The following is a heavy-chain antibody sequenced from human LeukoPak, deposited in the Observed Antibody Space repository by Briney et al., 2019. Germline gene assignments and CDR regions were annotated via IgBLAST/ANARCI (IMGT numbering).Heavy chain of an antibody. CDR2: IYYSGNT. Sequence: PSETLSLTCAVFGGSINSYYWSWIRQPPGKGLEWMGYIYYSGNTTYNPSFKSRVTISVDTSKNQYSLKLSSVTAADTAIYYCVRQPSATAAFDIWGQGTMVTVSS. J-gene: IGHJ3*02. CDR3: VRQPSATAAFDI. CDR1: GGSINSYY. D-gene: IGHD2-2*01. V-gene: IGHV4-59*08.